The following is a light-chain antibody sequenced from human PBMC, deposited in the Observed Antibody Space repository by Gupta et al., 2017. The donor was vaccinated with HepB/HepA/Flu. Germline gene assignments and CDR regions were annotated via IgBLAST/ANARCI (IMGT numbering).Light chain of an antibody. CDR2: GNS. Sequence: QSVLTRPPSRSGAPRQTVTISCTGSSSNIGAGYDVHWYQQLPGTAPKLLIYGNSNRPSGVPDRFSGSKSGTSASLAITGLQAEDEADYYCQSYDSSLSVVVFGGGTKLTVL. V-gene: IGLV1-40*01. CDR1: SSNIGAGYD. CDR3: QSYDSSLSVVV. J-gene: IGLJ2*01.